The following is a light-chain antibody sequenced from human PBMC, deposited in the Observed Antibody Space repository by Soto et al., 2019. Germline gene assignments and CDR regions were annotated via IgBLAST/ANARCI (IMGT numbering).Light chain of an antibody. J-gene: IGKJ1*01. Sequence: QITQSPSTLSASVGDRVTITCRASQSISSWLAWYQQKPGKAPKPLIYDASSLESGVPSRFSGSGSGTEFTLTISSLQPDDFATYYCQQYNSYPWTFGQGTKVDNK. CDR2: DAS. V-gene: IGKV1-5*01. CDR1: QSISSW. CDR3: QQYNSYPWT.